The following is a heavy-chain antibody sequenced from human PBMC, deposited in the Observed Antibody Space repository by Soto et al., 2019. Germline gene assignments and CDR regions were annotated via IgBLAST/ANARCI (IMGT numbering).Heavy chain of an antibody. CDR2: IYYSGST. D-gene: IGHD6-19*01. Sequence: PSETLSLTCTVSGGSISSYYLSWIRQPPGKGLEWIGYIYYSGSTNYNPSLKSRVTISVDTSKNQFSLKLSSVTAADTAVYYCARSGVHSSGWYWANYYFDYWGQGTLVTVSS. J-gene: IGHJ4*02. CDR3: ARSGVHSSGWYWANYYFDY. V-gene: IGHV4-59*01. CDR1: GGSISSYY.